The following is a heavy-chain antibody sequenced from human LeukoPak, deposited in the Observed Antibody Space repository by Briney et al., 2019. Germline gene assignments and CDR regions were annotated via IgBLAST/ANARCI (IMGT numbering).Heavy chain of an antibody. J-gene: IGHJ3*02. V-gene: IGHV4-4*02. CDR3: ARKDWNDVRAFDI. Sequence: PSGTLSLTCTVSGGSISSSNWWSWVRQPPGKGLEWIGEIYHSGIINYNPSLRSRVTISVDKSKNQFSLNLSSVTAADTAVYYCARKDWNDVRAFDIWGKGTMVTVSS. CDR2: IYHSGII. D-gene: IGHD1-1*01. CDR1: GGSISSSNW.